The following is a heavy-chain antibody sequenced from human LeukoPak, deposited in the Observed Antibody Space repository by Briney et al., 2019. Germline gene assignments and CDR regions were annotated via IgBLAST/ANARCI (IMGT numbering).Heavy chain of an antibody. Sequence: GGSLRLSCAASGFTFSSYWMSWVRQAPGKGLEWVANIKQDGSEKYYVDSVKGRFTISRDNAKNSLYLQMNSLRAEDTAVYYCAGAGGSYEEDDAFDIWGQGTMVTVSS. CDR3: AGAGGSYEEDDAFDI. CDR1: GFTFSSYW. J-gene: IGHJ3*02. V-gene: IGHV3-7*01. D-gene: IGHD1-26*01. CDR2: IKQDGSEK.